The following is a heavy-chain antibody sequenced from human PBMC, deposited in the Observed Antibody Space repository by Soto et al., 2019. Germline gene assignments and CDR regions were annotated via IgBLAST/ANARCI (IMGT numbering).Heavy chain of an antibody. CDR1: GGTLSSYA. Sequence: QVQLVQSGAEVKKPGSSVKVSCKASGGTLSSYAINWVRQAPGQGLEWMGGIIPIFGTANYAQKFQGRVTITADESTSTAYMALSSLRSEDTAVYYCASHLDRYYYYGIDVWGQGTTVTVSS. CDR3: ASHLDRYYYYGIDV. CDR2: IIPIFGTA. J-gene: IGHJ6*02. V-gene: IGHV1-69*12.